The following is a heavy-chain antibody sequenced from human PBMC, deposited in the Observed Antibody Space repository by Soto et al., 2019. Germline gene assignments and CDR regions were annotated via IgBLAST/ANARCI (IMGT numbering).Heavy chain of an antibody. V-gene: IGHV3-11*01. CDR3: ARGREQWLDSNFDY. Sequence: GGSLRLSCVASGFTFSDYYMSWIRQAPGKGLEWVSYISSSGSTIYYADSVKGRFTISRDNAKNSLYLQMNSLRAEDTAVYYCARGREQWLDSNFDYWGQGTLVTVSS. CDR2: ISSSGSTI. D-gene: IGHD6-19*01. CDR1: GFTFSDYY. J-gene: IGHJ4*02.